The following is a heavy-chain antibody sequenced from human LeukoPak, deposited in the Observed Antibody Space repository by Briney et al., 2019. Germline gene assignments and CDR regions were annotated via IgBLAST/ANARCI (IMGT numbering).Heavy chain of an antibody. CDR2: IYYSGST. Sequence: PSETLSLTCTVSGGSINTYIWSSIRQPPGKGLEWIGYIYYSGSTNYNPSLKSRVTISVDTSKNQFSLKLSSVTAADTAVYYCARGVTGGWYGDFQHWGQGTLVTVSS. CDR1: GGSINTYI. V-gene: IGHV4-59*01. CDR3: ARGVTGGWYGDFQH. D-gene: IGHD6-19*01. J-gene: IGHJ1*01.